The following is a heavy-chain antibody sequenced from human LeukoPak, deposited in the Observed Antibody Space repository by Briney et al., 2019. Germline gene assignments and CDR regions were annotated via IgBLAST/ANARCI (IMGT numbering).Heavy chain of an antibody. J-gene: IGHJ4*02. CDR3: ARALPSSWYYFDY. D-gene: IGHD6-13*01. V-gene: IGHV3-48*03. CDR1: GFGFSSCE. Sequence: GGSLRLSCAASGFGFSSCEMDWVRQAPGKGLEWVSYISSSGSTIHYADSVKGRFTTSRDNAKNSLYLQMNSLRAEDTAVYYCARALPSSWYYFDYWGQGTLVTVSS. CDR2: ISSSGSTI.